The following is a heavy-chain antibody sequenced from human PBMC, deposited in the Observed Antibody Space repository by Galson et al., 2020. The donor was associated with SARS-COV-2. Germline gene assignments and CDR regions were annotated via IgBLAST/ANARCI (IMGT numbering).Heavy chain of an antibody. CDR2: ISYDGSNK. V-gene: IGHV3-30*04. Sequence: QLGESLKISCAASGFTFSSYAMHWVRQAPGKGLEWVAVISYDGSNKYYADSVKGRFTISRDNSKNTLYLQMNSLRAEDTAVYYCARGSDIVATLFGPIAEYYYYMDVWGKGTTVTVSS. D-gene: IGHD5-12*01. J-gene: IGHJ6*03. CDR3: ARGSDIVATLFGPIAEYYYYMDV. CDR1: GFTFSSYA.